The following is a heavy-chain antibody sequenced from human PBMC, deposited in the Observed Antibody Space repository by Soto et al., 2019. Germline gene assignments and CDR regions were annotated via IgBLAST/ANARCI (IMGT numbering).Heavy chain of an antibody. J-gene: IGHJ3*02. D-gene: IGHD1-26*01. V-gene: IGHV3-21*01. Sequence: EVQLVESGGGLVKPGGSLRLSCAASGFTFSSYSMNWVRQAPGKGLEWVSSISSSSSYIYYADSVKGRFTISRDNAKNSLYLQMNSLRAEGTAVYYCARGGSGSFIDAFDIWGQGTMVTVSS. CDR2: ISSSSSYI. CDR3: ARGGSGSFIDAFDI. CDR1: GFTFSSYS.